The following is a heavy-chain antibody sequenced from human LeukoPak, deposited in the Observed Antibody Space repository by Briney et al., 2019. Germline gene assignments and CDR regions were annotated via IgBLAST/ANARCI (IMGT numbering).Heavy chain of an antibody. V-gene: IGHV3-7*02. CDR3: ATRATGYLNYFDY. Sequence: GGSLRLSCVASEFSFSSYWMSWVRQAPGKGLEWVANIKEDGSEKYYVDSVKGRFTISRDNAKNSLYLQMNSLRAEDTAVYFCATRATGYLNYFDYWGQGTLVTVSS. CDR2: IKEDGSEK. CDR1: EFSFSSYW. D-gene: IGHD3-9*01. J-gene: IGHJ4*02.